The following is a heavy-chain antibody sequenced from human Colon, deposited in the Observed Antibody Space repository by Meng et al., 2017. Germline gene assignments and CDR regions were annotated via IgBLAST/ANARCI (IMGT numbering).Heavy chain of an antibody. V-gene: IGHV4-34*01. D-gene: IGHD3-3*02. CDR2: INHSGST. J-gene: IGHJ6*02. CDR1: GGSFSSYY. CDR3: ARLSGSLLDYDGMDV. Sequence: GSLRLSCAVYGGSFSSYYWSWIRQPPGKGLEWIGKINHSGSTNYNPSLKSRVTISVDTSKNQFSLKLSSVTAADTAVYYCARLSGSLLDYDGMDVWGQGTMVTVSS.